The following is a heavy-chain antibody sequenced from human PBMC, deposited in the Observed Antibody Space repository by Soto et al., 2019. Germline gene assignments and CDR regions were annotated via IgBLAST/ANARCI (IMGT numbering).Heavy chain of an antibody. CDR3: ARGLYLEYGHDY. CDR2: INGDGRTT. D-gene: IGHD4-17*01. J-gene: IGHJ4*02. V-gene: IGHV3-74*01. Sequence: PGGSLRLSCAASGFTFNNYWMHWVRQAPGKGLVWVSRINGDGRTTNYADSVKSRFTISRDNDQNTLYLQMNSLRAEDTAVYYCARGLYLEYGHDYRGQGTLVTVSS. CDR1: GFTFNNYW.